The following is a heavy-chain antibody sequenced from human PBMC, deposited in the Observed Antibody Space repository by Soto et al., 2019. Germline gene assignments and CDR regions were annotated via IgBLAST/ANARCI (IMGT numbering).Heavy chain of an antibody. D-gene: IGHD6-19*01. CDR3: ARGGRGWAPSPYYYFFGMDV. Sequence: PGGSLRLSCAASGFTFSGYAMHWVRQAPGKGLEWVAVISHDENSKYDADSVKGRFTISRDNSKKTLHLQMNSLKTEDTAVYYCARGGRGWAPSPYYYFFGMDVWGPGTTVTVSS. J-gene: IGHJ6*02. V-gene: IGHV3-30*04. CDR2: ISHDENSK. CDR1: GFTFSGYA.